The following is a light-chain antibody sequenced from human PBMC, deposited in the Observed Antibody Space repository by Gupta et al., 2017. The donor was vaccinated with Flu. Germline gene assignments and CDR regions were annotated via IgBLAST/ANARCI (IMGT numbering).Light chain of an antibody. V-gene: IGKV1-39*01. J-gene: IGKJ3*01. CDR1: RSIGSH. CDR3: QQSVYAPPPT. CDR2: GAS. Sequence: DIQMTQSPSSLSASVGDRVTITCRASRSIGSHLNWYQHKAGKAPRLLIYGASSLQSGVPSRFSGSGSGTDFTLTITSRQPEDFATYYCQQSVYAPPPTFGHGTTV.